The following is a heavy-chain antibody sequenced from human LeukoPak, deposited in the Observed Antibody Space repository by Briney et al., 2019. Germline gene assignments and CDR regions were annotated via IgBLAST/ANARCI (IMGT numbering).Heavy chain of an antibody. J-gene: IGHJ4*02. CDR1: GFTFSSYA. CDR3: AKNLPSYSSSAAVFDY. V-gene: IGHV3-30-3*02. Sequence: GGSLRLSCAASGFTFSSYAMHWVRQAPGKGLEWVAVISYDGSNKYYADSVKGRFTISRDNSKNTLYLQMNSLRAEDTAVYYCAKNLPSYSSSAAVFDYWGQGTLVTVSS. CDR2: ISYDGSNK. D-gene: IGHD6-6*01.